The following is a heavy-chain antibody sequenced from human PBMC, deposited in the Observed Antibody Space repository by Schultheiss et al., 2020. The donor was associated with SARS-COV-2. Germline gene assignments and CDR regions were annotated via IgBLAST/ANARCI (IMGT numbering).Heavy chain of an antibody. J-gene: IGHJ6*02. Sequence: SETLSLTCAVYGGSFSGYYWSWIRQPPGKGLEWIGYIYYSGSTNYNPSLKSRVTISVDTSKNQFSLKLSSVTAADTAVYYCARDQLYGIDVWGQGTTVTVSS. CDR3: ARDQLYGIDV. V-gene: IGHV4-59*12. CDR2: IYYSGST. D-gene: IGHD2-2*01. CDR1: GGSFSGYY.